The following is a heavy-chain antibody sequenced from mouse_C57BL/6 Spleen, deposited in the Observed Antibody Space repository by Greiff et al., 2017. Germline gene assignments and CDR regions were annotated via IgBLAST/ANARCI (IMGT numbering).Heavy chain of an antibody. CDR2: IWSGGST. V-gene: IGHV2-2*01. Sequence: QVQLKESGPGLVQPSQSLSITCTVSGFSLTSYGVHWVRQSPGTGLEWLGVIWSGGSTDYNAAFISRLSISKDNSKSQVFFKMNSLQADDTAIYYCARKGSSSYYAMDYWGQGTSVTVSS. CDR3: ARKGSSSYYAMDY. CDR1: GFSLTSYG. D-gene: IGHD1-1*01. J-gene: IGHJ4*01.